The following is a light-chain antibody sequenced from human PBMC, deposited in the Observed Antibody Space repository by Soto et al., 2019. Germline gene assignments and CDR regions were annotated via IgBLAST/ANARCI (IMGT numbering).Light chain of an antibody. Sequence: EIVLTRSPGTLSLSPGERATLSCRASQSVSSSYLAWYQQKPGQAPRLLIYGASSRATGIPDRFSGSGSVTDFTLTISRLEPEDFAVYYCQQYGSSSFTFGPGTKVDIK. V-gene: IGKV3-20*01. CDR2: GAS. CDR3: QQYGSSSFT. J-gene: IGKJ3*01. CDR1: QSVSSSY.